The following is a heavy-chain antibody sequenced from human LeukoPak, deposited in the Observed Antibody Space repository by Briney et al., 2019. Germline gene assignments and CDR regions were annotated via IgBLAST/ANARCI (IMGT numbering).Heavy chain of an antibody. CDR2: INPSGSST. CDR3: VKEGYDYGGSHPWY. V-gene: IGHV1-46*03. J-gene: IGHJ4*02. Sequence: ASLKVSCKASGYTFTSYYMHWVRQAPGQGLEWMGIINPSGSSTSYAQKFQGRVTMTRDTSTSTVYMELSSLRSEETAVYYCVKEGYDYGGSHPWYWGQGSLVTVSS. D-gene: IGHD4-23*01. CDR1: GYTFTSYY.